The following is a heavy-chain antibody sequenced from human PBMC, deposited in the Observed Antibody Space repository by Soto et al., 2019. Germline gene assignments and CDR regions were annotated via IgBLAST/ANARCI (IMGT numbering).Heavy chain of an antibody. CDR2: ISSSSSYI. Sequence: GGSLRLSCAASGFTFSSYSMNWVRQAPGKGLEWVSSISSSSSYIYYADSVKGRFTISRDNAKSSLYLQMNSLRAEDTAVYYCARVLSGSFYYYYGMDVWGQGTTVTVSS. V-gene: IGHV3-21*01. CDR1: GFTFSSYS. CDR3: ARVLSGSFYYYYGMDV. J-gene: IGHJ6*02. D-gene: IGHD1-26*01.